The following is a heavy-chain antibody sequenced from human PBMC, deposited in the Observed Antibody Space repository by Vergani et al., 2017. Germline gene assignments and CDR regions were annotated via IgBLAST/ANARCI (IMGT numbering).Heavy chain of an antibody. Sequence: EVQLVESGGGLVQPGGSLRLSCAASGFTVSSNYMSWVRQAPGKGLEWVSSISSSSSYIYYADSVKGRFTISRDNAKNSLYLQMNSLRAEDTAVYYCAGDCSSTSCYVEDAFDIWGQGTMVTVSS. J-gene: IGHJ3*02. CDR2: ISSSSSYI. CDR3: AGDCSSTSCYVEDAFDI. D-gene: IGHD2-2*01. CDR1: GFTVSSNY. V-gene: IGHV3-21*01.